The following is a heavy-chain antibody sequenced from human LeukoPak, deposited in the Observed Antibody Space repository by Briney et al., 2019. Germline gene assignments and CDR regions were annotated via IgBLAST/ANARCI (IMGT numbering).Heavy chain of an antibody. Sequence: GGPLRPSCAASGFTSSSYSMNGVRQAPGKGLEWVSSISSSSCYIYYADSVEGRVAISRDNAKNSLYLQMNSLRAEDTAVYYCARGLRSGYSYGPFDYWGQGTLVTVSS. CDR3: ARGLRSGYSYGPFDY. D-gene: IGHD5-18*01. CDR1: GFTSSSYS. V-gene: IGHV3-21*01. J-gene: IGHJ4*02. CDR2: ISSSSCYI.